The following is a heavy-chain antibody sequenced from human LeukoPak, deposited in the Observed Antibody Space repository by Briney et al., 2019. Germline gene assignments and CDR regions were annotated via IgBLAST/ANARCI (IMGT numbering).Heavy chain of an antibody. CDR1: GGSISSYY. D-gene: IGHD3-9*01. CDR3: ARSPPTNDWLNGPPKELYFDY. J-gene: IGHJ4*02. CDR2: IYYSGST. V-gene: IGHV4-59*01. Sequence: PSETLSLTCTVSGGSISSYYWSWIRQPPGKGLEWIGYIYYSGSTNYNTSLKSRVTISVDTSKNQFSLKLSSVTAADTAVYYCARSPPTNDWLNGPPKELYFDYWGQGTLVTVSS.